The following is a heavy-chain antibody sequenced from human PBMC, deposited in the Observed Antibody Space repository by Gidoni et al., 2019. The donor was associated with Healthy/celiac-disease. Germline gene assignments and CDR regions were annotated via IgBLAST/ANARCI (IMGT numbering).Heavy chain of an antibody. Sequence: EVQLLDSGGVLVQPGGSLRLSCAASGFTFIRYAMSWVRQAPGKGLEGVSAISGRGGSTYYADSVKGRFTISRDNSKNTLYLQMNSLRAEDTAVYYCAKGHTKYYYDSSGYYYPLDWGQGTLVTVSS. CDR2: ISGRGGST. J-gene: IGHJ4*02. CDR1: GFTFIRYA. V-gene: IGHV3-23*01. D-gene: IGHD3-22*01. CDR3: AKGHTKYYYDSSGYYYPLD.